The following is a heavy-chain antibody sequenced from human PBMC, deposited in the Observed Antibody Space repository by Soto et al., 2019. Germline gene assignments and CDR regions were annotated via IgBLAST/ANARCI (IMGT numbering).Heavy chain of an antibody. Sequence: QVQLVESGGGVVQPGRSLRLSCAASGFTFSSYGMHWVRQAPGKGLEWVAVIWYDGSNKYYADSVKGRFTISRDNSKNTLYLQMNSLRAEDTAMYYCAREVWELPPFFAYWGQGTLVTVSS. CDR3: AREVWELPPFFAY. CDR1: GFTFSSYG. J-gene: IGHJ4*02. V-gene: IGHV3-33*01. CDR2: IWYDGSNK. D-gene: IGHD1-26*01.